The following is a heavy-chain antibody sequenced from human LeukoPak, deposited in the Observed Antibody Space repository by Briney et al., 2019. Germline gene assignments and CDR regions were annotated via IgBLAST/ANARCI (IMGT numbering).Heavy chain of an antibody. J-gene: IGHJ4*02. CDR3: ARDPTTYGSGSYYYYFDY. Sequence: GGSLRLSCAAPGFTFSSYAMSWVRQAPGKGLEWVSAISGSGGSTYYADSVKGRFTISRDNAKNSLYLQMNSLRAEDTAVYYCARDPTTYGSGSYYYYFDYWGQGTLVTVSS. D-gene: IGHD3-10*01. V-gene: IGHV3-23*01. CDR2: ISGSGGST. CDR1: GFTFSSYA.